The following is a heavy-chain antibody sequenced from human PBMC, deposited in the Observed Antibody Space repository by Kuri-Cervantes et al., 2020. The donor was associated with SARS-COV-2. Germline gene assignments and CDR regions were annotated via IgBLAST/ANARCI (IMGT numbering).Heavy chain of an antibody. D-gene: IGHD6-19*01. CDR3: ARGMSSGWHPGAEYFQH. CDR1: GYTFTGYY. Sequence: ASVKVSCKASGYTFTGYYIHWLRQAPGQGLEWRGWINPNGGGKNYAQKFQDWVTMTRDTSISTAYMELSSLRSEDTAVDYCARGMSSGWHPGAEYFQHWGQGTLVTVSS. J-gene: IGHJ1*01. V-gene: IGHV1-2*04. CDR2: INPNGGGK.